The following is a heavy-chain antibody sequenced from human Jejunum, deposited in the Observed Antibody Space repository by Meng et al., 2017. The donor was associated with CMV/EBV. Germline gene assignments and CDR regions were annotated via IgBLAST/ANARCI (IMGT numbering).Heavy chain of an antibody. J-gene: IGHJ4*02. CDR3: ASEDCNAGICYPFDY. V-gene: IGHV3-7*01. D-gene: IGHD2-15*01. Sequence: SGFTFSRFWMTWVRQVPGKGLEWVASIKEDGSDKYYVDSVKGRFTISRDNTKNSLYLQMDNLRAADTAVYYCASEDCNAGICYPFDYWGQGTLVTVSS. CDR2: IKEDGSDK. CDR1: GFTFSRFW.